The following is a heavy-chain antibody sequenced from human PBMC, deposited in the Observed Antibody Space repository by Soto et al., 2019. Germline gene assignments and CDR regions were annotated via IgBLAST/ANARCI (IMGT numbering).Heavy chain of an antibody. CDR2: IIPILGIA. D-gene: IGHD3-3*01. V-gene: IGHV1-69*08. CDR3: ARELVEERSVVGVVDAFDI. J-gene: IGHJ3*02. Sequence: QVQLVQSGAEVKKPGSSVKVSCKASGGTFSSYTISWVRQAPGQGLEWMGRIIPILGIANYAQKFQGRVTITADKCTSTAYMELSSLRSDDTAVYYCARELVEERSVVGVVDAFDIWGQGTMVTVSS. CDR1: GGTFSSYT.